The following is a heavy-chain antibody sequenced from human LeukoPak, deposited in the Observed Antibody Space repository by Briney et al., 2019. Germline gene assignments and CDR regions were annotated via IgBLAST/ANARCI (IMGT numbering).Heavy chain of an antibody. Sequence: GGSLRLSCAASGFTFTNYAMSWVRQAPGKGLEWVSAISGSGGSTYYADSVKGRFTISRDNSKNTLYLQMNSLRAEDTAVYYCAKDAPVNIVVVPAANSWGQGTLVTVSS. V-gene: IGHV3-23*01. D-gene: IGHD2-2*01. CDR1: GFTFTNYA. J-gene: IGHJ4*02. CDR2: ISGSGGST. CDR3: AKDAPVNIVVVPAANS.